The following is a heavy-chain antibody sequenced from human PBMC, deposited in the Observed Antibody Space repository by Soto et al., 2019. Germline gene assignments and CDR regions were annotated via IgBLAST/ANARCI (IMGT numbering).Heavy chain of an antibody. J-gene: IGHJ6*02. D-gene: IGHD2-2*01. CDR3: ARRGISTSCYGGYYYYGMDV. Sequence: QVQLVQSGAEVKKPGSSVKVSCKASGGTFSSYAISWVRQAPGQGLEWMGGIIPLFGTANYAQKFQGRVTMTADESTSTAYMELSSLGSEDTAVYYCARRGISTSCYGGYYYYGMDVWGQGTTVTVSS. V-gene: IGHV1-69*12. CDR2: IIPLFGTA. CDR1: GGTFSSYA.